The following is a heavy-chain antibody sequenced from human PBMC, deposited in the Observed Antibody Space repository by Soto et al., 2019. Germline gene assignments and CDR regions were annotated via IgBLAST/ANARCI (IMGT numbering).Heavy chain of an antibody. Sequence: PGGSLRLSCAASGFTFSSYAMHWVRQAPGKGLEWVAVISYDGSNKYYADSVKGRFTISRDNSKNTLYLQMNSLRAEDTAVYYCARDRYYYYDSSPQGFYYYGMDVWGQGTTVTVSS. CDR2: ISYDGSNK. V-gene: IGHV3-30-3*01. CDR3: ARDRYYYYDSSPQGFYYYGMDV. CDR1: GFTFSSYA. D-gene: IGHD3-22*01. J-gene: IGHJ6*02.